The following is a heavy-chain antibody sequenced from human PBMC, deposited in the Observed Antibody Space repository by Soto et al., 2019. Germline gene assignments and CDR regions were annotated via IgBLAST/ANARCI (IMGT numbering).Heavy chain of an antibody. CDR2: ISGSGGST. CDR1: GFTFSSYA. V-gene: IGHV3-23*01. CDR3: AKLGVVADGNFDY. Sequence: GGSLRLSCAASGFTFSSYAMSWVRQAPGKGLEWVSAISGSGGSTYYADSVKGRFTISRDNSKNTLYLQMNSLRAEDTAVYYSAKLGVVADGNFDYWGQGTLVTVSS. J-gene: IGHJ4*02. D-gene: IGHD2-15*01.